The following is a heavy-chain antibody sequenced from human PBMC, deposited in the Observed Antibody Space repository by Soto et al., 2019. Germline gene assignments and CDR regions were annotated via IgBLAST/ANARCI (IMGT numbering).Heavy chain of an antibody. CDR2: MSPNGNNQ. V-gene: IGHV3-30-3*01. D-gene: IGHD3-22*01. J-gene: IGHJ4*02. CDR1: GLTFSIYA. Sequence: PVGSLRLSCAAPGLTFSIYALHWVRQAPGKGLEWVAVMSPNGNNQYYADSVKGRFTISRDTSKSTLYLQMTSLRPDDTAVYYCATGANFYYDTSRYWGQGTRVTVSS. CDR3: ATGANFYYDTSRY.